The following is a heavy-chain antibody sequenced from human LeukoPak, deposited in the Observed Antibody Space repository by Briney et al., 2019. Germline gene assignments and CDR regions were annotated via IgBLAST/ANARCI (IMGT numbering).Heavy chain of an antibody. D-gene: IGHD1-26*01. CDR1: GFTFSSYS. CDR3: TRLLVGATTHDY. J-gene: IGHJ4*02. Sequence: GGSLRLSCAASGFTFSSYSMNWVRQAPGKGLEWVSSISSSSSYIYYADSVKGRFTISRDDSKNTAYLQMNSLKTEDTAVYYCTRLLVGATTHDYWGQGTLVTVSS. V-gene: IGHV3-21*04. CDR2: ISSSSSYI.